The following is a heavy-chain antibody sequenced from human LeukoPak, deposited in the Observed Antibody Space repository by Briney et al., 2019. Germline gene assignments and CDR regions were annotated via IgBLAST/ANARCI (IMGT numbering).Heavy chain of an antibody. CDR1: GYTFTSYA. CDR3: ARAYNYYDSSGYYLGYYFDY. Sequence: ASVMVSCKASGYTFTSYAMHWVRQAPGQRLEWMGWSNALTCNTKYSQEFQGRVTITRDTSASTAYMELSSLRPEDMAVYYCARAYNYYDSSGYYLGYYFDYWGQGTLVTVSS. D-gene: IGHD3-22*01. J-gene: IGHJ4*02. V-gene: IGHV1-3*02. CDR2: SNALTCNT.